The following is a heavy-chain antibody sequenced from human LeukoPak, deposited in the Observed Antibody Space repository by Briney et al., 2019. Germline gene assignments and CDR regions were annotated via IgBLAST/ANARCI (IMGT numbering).Heavy chain of an antibody. J-gene: IGHJ4*02. D-gene: IGHD3-10*01. Sequence: SGGSLRLSCAASGFTFSSYCMSWVRQAPGKGLEWVANIKQDGSEKYYVDSVKGRLTISRDNAKKSLYLQMNSLRVEDTAVYYCAREVRGVIGPADYWGQGTLVTVSS. CDR2: IKQDGSEK. CDR1: GFTFSSYC. CDR3: AREVRGVIGPADY. V-gene: IGHV3-7*01.